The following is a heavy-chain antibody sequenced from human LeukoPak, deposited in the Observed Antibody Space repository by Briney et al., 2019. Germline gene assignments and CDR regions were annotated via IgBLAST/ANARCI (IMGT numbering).Heavy chain of an antibody. V-gene: IGHV1-2*02. D-gene: IGHD3-10*01. Sequence: ASVKVSCKASGYTFTGYYMHWVRQAPGQGLEWMGWINPNSGGTNYAQKLQGRVTMTTDTSTSTAYMELRSLRSDDTAVYYCARDGFTMVRGVIIGDYYMDVWGKGTTVTVSS. CDR1: GYTFTGYY. CDR3: ARDGFTMVRGVIIGDYYMDV. J-gene: IGHJ6*03. CDR2: INPNSGGT.